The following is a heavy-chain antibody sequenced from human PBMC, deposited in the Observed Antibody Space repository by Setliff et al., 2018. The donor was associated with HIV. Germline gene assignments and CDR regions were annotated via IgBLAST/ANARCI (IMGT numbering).Heavy chain of an antibody. Sequence: SGPTLVNPVLRRPCPSPCTVSGGSFRVYYWTWVRQPPGKGLEWIGNMYYGGSTNSNPSLKSRVTMSIDASKNQFSLNLRSVTAADTATYYCARGNYYASGLDYWGQGTLVTVSS. CDR3: ARGNYYASGLDY. CDR1: GGSFRVYY. J-gene: IGHJ4*02. D-gene: IGHD3-10*01. CDR2: MYYGGST. V-gene: IGHV4-59*01.